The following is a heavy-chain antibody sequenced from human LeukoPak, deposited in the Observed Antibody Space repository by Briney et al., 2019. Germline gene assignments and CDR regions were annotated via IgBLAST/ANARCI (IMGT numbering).Heavy chain of an antibody. J-gene: IGHJ4*02. CDR1: GGSISSGSYY. CDR2: IYTSGST. V-gene: IGHV4-61*02. Sequence: SETLSLTCTVSGGSISSGSYYWSWIRQPAGKGLEWIGRIYTSGSTNYNPSPKSRVTISVDTSKNQFSLKLSSVTAADTAVYYRATWDYGGRLFDYWGQGTLVTVSS. CDR3: ATWDYGGRLFDY. D-gene: IGHD4-23*01.